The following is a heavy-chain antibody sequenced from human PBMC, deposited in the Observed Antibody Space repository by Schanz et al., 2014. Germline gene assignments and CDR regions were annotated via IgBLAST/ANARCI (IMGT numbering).Heavy chain of an antibody. Sequence: VQLVESGGGVVQPGRSLRLSCAASGFTFSSYGMHWVRQAPGKGLEWVSAISGSGGSTYYADSVKGRFTISRDNSKNTLYLQMNSLRAEDTAVYYCAKGRFGELSAFDIWGQGTMXTVSS. CDR3: AKGRFGELSAFDI. V-gene: IGHV3-23*04. CDR2: ISGSGGST. D-gene: IGHD3-10*01. J-gene: IGHJ3*02. CDR1: GFTFSSYG.